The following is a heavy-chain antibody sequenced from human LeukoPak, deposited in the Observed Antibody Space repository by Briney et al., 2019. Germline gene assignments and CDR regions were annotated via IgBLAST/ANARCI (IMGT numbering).Heavy chain of an antibody. V-gene: IGHV3-30*03. CDR1: GFTFTNYG. Sequence: PGGALRLSCAASGFTFTNYGMHWVRQAPGKGLEWVALITYDGYYKYYSDSVKGRFTISSDTSKNTLYLQMNSLGAEDTAVYYCARDLSPVVRASPMGYWGQGTPVTVSS. J-gene: IGHJ4*02. CDR3: ARDLSPVVRASPMGY. D-gene: IGHD3-10*01. CDR2: ITYDGYYK.